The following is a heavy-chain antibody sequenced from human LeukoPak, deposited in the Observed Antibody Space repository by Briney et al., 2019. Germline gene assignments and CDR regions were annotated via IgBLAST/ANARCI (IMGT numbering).Heavy chain of an antibody. Sequence: SVKVSCKASGGTFSSYAISWVRQAPGQGLEWMGGIIPIFGTANYAQKFQGRVTITADESTSTAYMGLSSLRSEDTAVYYCARRISLMGGGQFDPWGQGTLVTVSS. V-gene: IGHV1-69*13. CDR2: IIPIFGTA. CDR3: ARRISLMGGGQFDP. J-gene: IGHJ5*02. D-gene: IGHD2-8*01. CDR1: GGTFSSYA.